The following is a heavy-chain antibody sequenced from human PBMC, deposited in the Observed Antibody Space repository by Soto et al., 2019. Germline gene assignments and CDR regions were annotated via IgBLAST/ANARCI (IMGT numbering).Heavy chain of an antibody. CDR1: GYSFTSYW. CDR3: ARAAGNYYYVMDV. Sequence: GEALKISCEGSGYSFTSYWSGWVRQMPGKGLEWMGIIYPGDSDTRYSPSFQGQVTISADKSISTAYLQWSSLKASDTAMYYCARAAGNYYYVMDVWGQGTTVTVSS. V-gene: IGHV5-51*01. CDR2: IYPGDSDT. J-gene: IGHJ6*02. D-gene: IGHD6-13*01.